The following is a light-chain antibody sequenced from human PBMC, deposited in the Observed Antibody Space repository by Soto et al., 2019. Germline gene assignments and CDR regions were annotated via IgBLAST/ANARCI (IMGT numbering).Light chain of an antibody. CDR3: QQRNYWPRT. CDR2: DAS. CDR1: QSVSSY. Sequence: EIVLTQSPATLSLSPGERATLSCRASQSVSSYLAWYQQKPGQAPRLLIYDASNRAAGIPARFSGSGSGTDFTPTISSLEPEDFAVYYCQQRNYWPRTFGQGTKVEIK. J-gene: IGKJ1*01. V-gene: IGKV3-11*01.